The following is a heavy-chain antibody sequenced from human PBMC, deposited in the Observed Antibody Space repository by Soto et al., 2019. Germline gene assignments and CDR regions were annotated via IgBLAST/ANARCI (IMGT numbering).Heavy chain of an antibody. CDR1: GFTVSSNY. CDR3: AKGLAEVATIPRFDY. V-gene: IGHV3-74*01. Sequence: PGGSLRLSGAASGFTVSSNYMSWVRQAPGKGLEWVSHINNDGSSTTYADSVKGRFTISRDNAKNTLYLQMDSLRAEDTAVYYCAKGLAEVATIPRFDYWGQGT. CDR2: INNDGSST. J-gene: IGHJ4*02. D-gene: IGHD5-12*01.